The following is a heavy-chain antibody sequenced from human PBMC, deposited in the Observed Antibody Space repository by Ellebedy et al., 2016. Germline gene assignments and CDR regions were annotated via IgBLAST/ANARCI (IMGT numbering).Heavy chain of an antibody. CDR1: GDSIRSSGHW. V-gene: IGHV4-4*02. CDR3: ARHKTSVNAFDY. J-gene: IGHJ4*02. Sequence: SETLSLTXTVYGDSIRSSGHWWSWVRQAPGRGLEWIGEMYPKGYTNYNPSLKSRVTLSIDKTRNQFSLRLTSVTAADTAVYPCARHKTSVNAFDYWGLGTRVTVSS. D-gene: IGHD4-17*01. CDR2: MYPKGYT.